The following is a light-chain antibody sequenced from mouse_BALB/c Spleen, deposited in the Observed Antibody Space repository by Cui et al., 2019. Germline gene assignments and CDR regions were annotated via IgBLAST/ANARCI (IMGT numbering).Light chain of an antibody. Sequence: DIKMTQYPSSMYASLGERVTITCKASQDINSYLSWFQQNPGKSPKTLIYRAPRLVDGVPSRFSGSGSGQDYSLTISSLEYEDMGIYYCLQYDEFPYTFGGGTKLEIK. CDR1: QDINSY. CDR2: RAP. V-gene: IGKV14-111*01. J-gene: IGKJ2*01. CDR3: LQYDEFPYT.